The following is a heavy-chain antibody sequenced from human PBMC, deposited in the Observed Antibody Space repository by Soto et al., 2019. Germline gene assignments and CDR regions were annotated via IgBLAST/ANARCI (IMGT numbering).Heavy chain of an antibody. J-gene: IGHJ6*03. CDR2: IYYSGST. D-gene: IGHD5-18*01. Sequence: PSETLSLTCTVSGGSISSSSYYWGWIRQPPGKGLEWIGSIYYSGSTYYNPSLKSRVTISVDTSKNQFSLKLSSVTAADTAVYYCARQPGGYSYGSYYYYYYMDVWGKGTTVTVSS. CDR1: GGSISSSSYY. V-gene: IGHV4-39*01. CDR3: ARQPGGYSYGSYYYYYYMDV.